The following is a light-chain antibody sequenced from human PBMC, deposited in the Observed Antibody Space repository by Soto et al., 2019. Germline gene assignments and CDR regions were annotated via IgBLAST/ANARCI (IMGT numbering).Light chain of an antibody. CDR3: LQRTHWPSIT. Sequence: EIVLTQSPATLSLSPGGRATLSCRASQSLTNSLAWYQQKPGQAPTLLIYDASNRAAGVTARFSGSGSGTDFTLTIISLEPANFAVYFCLQRTHWPSITFGQGTRLDIK. CDR2: DAS. V-gene: IGKV3-11*01. CDR1: QSLTNS. J-gene: IGKJ5*01.